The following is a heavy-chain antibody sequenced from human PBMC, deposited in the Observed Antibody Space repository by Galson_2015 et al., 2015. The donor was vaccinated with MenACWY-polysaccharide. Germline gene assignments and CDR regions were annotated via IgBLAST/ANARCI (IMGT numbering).Heavy chain of an antibody. CDR3: AKDYGDFGPDF. J-gene: IGHJ4*02. CDR1: GFNFDSYA. Sequence: SLRLSCAASGFNFDSYAMHWVRQGPGKGLEWASLIRGDGITTDYADSVKGRFTVSRDNSKNSLYLQMNSLRAEDTAFCYCAKDYGDFGPDFWGQGTLVTVSS. V-gene: IGHV3-43*02. CDR2: IRGDGITT. D-gene: IGHD4-17*01.